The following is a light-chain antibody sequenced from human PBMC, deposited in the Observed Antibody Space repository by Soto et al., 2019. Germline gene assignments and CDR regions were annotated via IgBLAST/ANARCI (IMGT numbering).Light chain of an antibody. Sequence: EIVLTQSPGTLSSSPGERATLSCRASQGVGNAYLAWYQHKPGQVPRLLIHGASNRATGIPDRFSGGGSGTDFTLTINRLEPEDFAVYYCQQFGSSPYTFGQGTRLEIK. CDR3: QQFGSSPYT. CDR2: GAS. J-gene: IGKJ2*01. CDR1: QGVGNAY. V-gene: IGKV3-20*01.